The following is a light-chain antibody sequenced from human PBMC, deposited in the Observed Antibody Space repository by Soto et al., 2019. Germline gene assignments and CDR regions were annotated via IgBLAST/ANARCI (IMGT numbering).Light chain of an antibody. CDR2: GTS. J-gene: IGKJ4*01. CDR1: QSVSIN. Sequence: EIVLTQSPGTLSLSPGDRATLSCRASQSVSINLAWYQQKPGQAPRLLIYGTSTRATGVPARFSGSGSGTEFTLTISNLQSEDFAVYYCQQYNDWPPLTFGGGTKVDIK. CDR3: QQYNDWPPLT. V-gene: IGKV3-15*01.